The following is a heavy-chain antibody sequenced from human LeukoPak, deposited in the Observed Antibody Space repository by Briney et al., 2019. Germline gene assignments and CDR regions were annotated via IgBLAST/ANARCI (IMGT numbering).Heavy chain of an antibody. CDR1: GFTFSSYA. CDR2: ISGSGGST. Sequence: GGSLRLSCAASGFTFSSYAMSWVRQAPGKGLEWVSAISGSGGSTYYADSVKGRFTISRDNSKNTLYLQMNSLRAEDTAVYYCAKVDRHRHDTVASYFDYWGQGTLVTVSS. J-gene: IGHJ4*02. D-gene: IGHD5-12*01. V-gene: IGHV3-23*01. CDR3: AKVDRHRHDTVASYFDY.